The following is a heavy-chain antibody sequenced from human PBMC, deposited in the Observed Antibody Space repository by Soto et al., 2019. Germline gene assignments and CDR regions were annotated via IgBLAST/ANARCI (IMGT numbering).Heavy chain of an antibody. CDR2: INAGNGNT. J-gene: IGHJ3*02. Sequence: QVQLVQSGAEVKKPGASVKVSCKASGYTFTSYAMHWVRQAPGQRLEWMGWINAGNGNTKYSQKFQGRVTITRDTSASTAYMELSSLRSEETAVYYCAREPMVRGVNDAFDIWGQGTMVTVSS. D-gene: IGHD3-10*01. V-gene: IGHV1-3*01. CDR3: AREPMVRGVNDAFDI. CDR1: GYTFTSYA.